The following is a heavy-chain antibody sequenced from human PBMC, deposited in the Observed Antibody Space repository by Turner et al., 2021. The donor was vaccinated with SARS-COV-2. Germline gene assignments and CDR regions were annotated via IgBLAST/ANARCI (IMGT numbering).Heavy chain of an antibody. CDR2: IIPIFGTA. CDR1: GGTFSTYA. CDR3: ARVGVGGSSWPKDFDY. D-gene: IGHD6-13*01. Sequence: QVQLVQSGAEVKKPGSSVKVSCTASGGTFSTYAITWVRQAPGQGLEWMGGIIPIFGTANYAQKFQGRVTITADESTSTAYMELSSLRSEDTAVYYCARVGVGGSSWPKDFDYWGQGTLVTVSS. V-gene: IGHV1-69*01. J-gene: IGHJ4*02.